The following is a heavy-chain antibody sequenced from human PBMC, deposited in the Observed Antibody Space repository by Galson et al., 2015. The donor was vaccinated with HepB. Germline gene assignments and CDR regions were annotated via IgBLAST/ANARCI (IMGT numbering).Heavy chain of an antibody. J-gene: IGHJ4*02. D-gene: IGHD3-9*01. CDR3: TREEENILTGYSFCYDY. CDR1: GFTFGDYA. V-gene: IGHV3-49*03. Sequence: SLRLSCAASGFTFGDYAMSWFRQAPGKGLEWVGFIRSKAYGGTTEYAASVKGRFTISRDDSKSIAYLQMNSLKTEDTAVYYCTREEENILTGYSFCYDYWGQGTLVTVSS. CDR2: IRSKAYGGTT.